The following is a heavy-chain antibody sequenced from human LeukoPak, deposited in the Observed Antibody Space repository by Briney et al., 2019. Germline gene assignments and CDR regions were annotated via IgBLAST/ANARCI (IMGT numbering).Heavy chain of an antibody. V-gene: IGHV3-11*05. Sequence: PGGSLRLSCAASGLRIADAWMYWVRQAPEKGLEWISYISTYSTYTNYADSVKGRFTISRDNAKNSLYLQMNSLRAEDTAVYFCARGGGYCSGGSCYRNDYWGQGTLVTVSS. D-gene: IGHD2-15*01. CDR1: GLRIADAW. J-gene: IGHJ4*02. CDR3: ARGGGYCSGGSCYRNDY. CDR2: ISTYSTYT.